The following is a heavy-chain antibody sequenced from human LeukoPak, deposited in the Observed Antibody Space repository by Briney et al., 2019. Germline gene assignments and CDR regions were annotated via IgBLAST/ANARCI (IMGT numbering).Heavy chain of an antibody. CDR1: GFRFSSYA. J-gene: IGHJ4*02. CDR2: ISDDGSNK. D-gene: IGHD3-10*01. CDR3: ARDDLQGKVVRGVLDC. Sequence: GGSLRLSCAASGFRFSSYAMHWVRQAPGKGLEWVAVISDDGSNKYYADSVKGRFTISRDNSKNTLYLQIDSLRAEDTAVFYCARDDLQGKVVRGVLDCWGQGTQVTVSS. V-gene: IGHV3-30*01.